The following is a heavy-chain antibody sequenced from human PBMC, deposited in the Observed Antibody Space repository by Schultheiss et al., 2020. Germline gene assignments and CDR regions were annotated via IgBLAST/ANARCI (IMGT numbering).Heavy chain of an antibody. V-gene: IGHV4-4*07. CDR2: LHIRGGT. CDR3: ARLFDP. Sequence: SETLSLTCTVSGGSISSYYWSWIRQPAGKGLEWVGRLHIRGGTNYNPSLLGRLTMSIDTSKNQVSLSLSSVTAADTAVYYCARLFDPWGQGTLVTVSS. CDR1: GGSISSYY. J-gene: IGHJ5*02.